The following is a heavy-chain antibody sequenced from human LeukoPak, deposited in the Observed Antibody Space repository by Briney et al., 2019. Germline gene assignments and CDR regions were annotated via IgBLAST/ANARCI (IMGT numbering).Heavy chain of an antibody. V-gene: IGHV3-30*03. CDR1: GFTFSSYG. CDR2: ISYDGSNK. D-gene: IGHD3-10*01. CDR3: ARARGSGTSRGAFDI. J-gene: IGHJ3*02. Sequence: PGGSLRLSCAASGFTFSSYGMHWVRQAPGKGLEWVAVISYDGSNKYYADSVKGRFTISRDNSKNTLYLQMNSLRAEDTAVYYCARARGSGTSRGAFDIWGQGTMVTVSS.